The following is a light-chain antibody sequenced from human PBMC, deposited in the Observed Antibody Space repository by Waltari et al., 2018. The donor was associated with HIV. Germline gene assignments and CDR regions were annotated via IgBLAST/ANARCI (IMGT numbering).Light chain of an antibody. V-gene: IGLV1-51*02. J-gene: IGLJ1*01. CDR2: ENN. Sequence: QSVLTQPPSVSAAPGQKVTISCSGSSSNIWNSYVSWYQQLPGTAPKLLIYENNKRSSGIPDRFSGSKSGTSATLGITGLQTGDEADYYCGTWDSSLSAVFGTGTKVTVL. CDR3: GTWDSSLSAV. CDR1: SSNIWNSY.